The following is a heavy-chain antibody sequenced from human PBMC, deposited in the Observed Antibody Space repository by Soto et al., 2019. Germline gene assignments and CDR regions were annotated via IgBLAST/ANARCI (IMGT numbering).Heavy chain of an antibody. CDR3: ARESYSSSWYLPANTIDY. CDR2: INSDGSST. J-gene: IGHJ4*02. Sequence: LRLSCAASGFTFSSYWMHWVRQAPGKGLVWVSRINSDGSSTSYADSVKGRFTISRDNAKNTLYLQMNSLRAEDTAVYYCARESYSSSWYLPANTIDYWGQGTLVTVSS. V-gene: IGHV3-74*01. D-gene: IGHD6-13*01. CDR1: GFTFSSYW.